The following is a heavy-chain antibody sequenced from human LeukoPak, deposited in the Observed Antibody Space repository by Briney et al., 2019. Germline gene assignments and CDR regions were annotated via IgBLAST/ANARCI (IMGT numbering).Heavy chain of an antibody. CDR3: AIWSGYDFWSGSSHAFDI. CDR2: ITPFDGNT. J-gene: IGHJ3*02. Sequence: SVKVSCKASGYTFTYRYLHLVRQAPGQALEWMGWITPFDGNTNYAQKFQDRVTITRDRSMSTAYMELSSLRSEDTAMYYCAIWSGYDFWSGSSHAFDIWGQGTMVTVSS. V-gene: IGHV1-45*02. CDR1: GYTFTYRY. D-gene: IGHD3-3*01.